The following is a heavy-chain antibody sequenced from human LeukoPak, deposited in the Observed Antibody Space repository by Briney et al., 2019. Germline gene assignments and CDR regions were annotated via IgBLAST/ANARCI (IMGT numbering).Heavy chain of an antibody. CDR1: GGSISSGGYS. Sequence: SQTLSLTCAVSGGSISSGGYSWSWIRQPPGKGLEWIGNIYHSGSTYYNPSLKSRVTISVDRSKNQFSLKLSSVTAADTAVYYCAREVGVAITADWFDPWGQGTLVTVSS. V-gene: IGHV4-30-2*01. CDR2: IYHSGST. J-gene: IGHJ5*02. D-gene: IGHD3-3*01. CDR3: AREVGVAITADWFDP.